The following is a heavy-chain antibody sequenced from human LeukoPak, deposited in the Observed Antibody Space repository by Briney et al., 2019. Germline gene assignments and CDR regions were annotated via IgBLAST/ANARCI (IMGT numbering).Heavy chain of an antibody. CDR3: AKDWGMGDQLVRIDY. J-gene: IGHJ4*02. Sequence: PGVPLRLSCAASGFAVSNNYMSWVRQAPGKGLEWVSIIYGGGSTYYADSVNGRFTISRHNSKNTLFLQMNSLRNEDTAVYYCAKDWGMGDQLVRIDYWGQGTLVTVSS. V-gene: IGHV3-53*04. D-gene: IGHD6-13*01. CDR2: IYGGGST. CDR1: GFAVSNNY.